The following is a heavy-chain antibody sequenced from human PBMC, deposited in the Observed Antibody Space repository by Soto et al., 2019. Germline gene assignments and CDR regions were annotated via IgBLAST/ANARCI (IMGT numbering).Heavy chain of an antibody. CDR3: ARGNWNYYYGFDV. V-gene: IGHV3-7*01. J-gene: IGHJ6*02. D-gene: IGHD1-20*01. CDR1: EFTFDKYY. Sequence: PGGSLRLSCAAAEFTFDKYYMTWVRQAPGKGPEWVANIKPDGSEQYYVDSVKRRFTISRDNANNSLYLQMNSLRDDNTAVYFWARGNWNYYYGFDVWGQGTTVTVSS. CDR2: IKPDGSEQ.